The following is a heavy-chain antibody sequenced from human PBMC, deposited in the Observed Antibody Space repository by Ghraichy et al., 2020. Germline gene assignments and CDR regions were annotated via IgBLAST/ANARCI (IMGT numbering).Heavy chain of an antibody. CDR1: GGSISSSSYY. Sequence: SETLSLTCTVSGGSISSSSYYWGWIRQPPGKGLEWIGSIYYSGSTYYNPSLKSRVTISVDTSKNQFSLKLSSVTAADTAVYYCARHEYCSGGSCQILFDYWGQGTLVTVSS. J-gene: IGHJ4*02. CDR3: ARHEYCSGGSCQILFDY. D-gene: IGHD2-15*01. V-gene: IGHV4-39*01. CDR2: IYYSGST.